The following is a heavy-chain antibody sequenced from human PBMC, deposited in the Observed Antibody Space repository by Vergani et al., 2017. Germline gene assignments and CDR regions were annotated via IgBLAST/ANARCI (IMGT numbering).Heavy chain of an antibody. Sequence: VQLVQSGAEVRKPGASVTVSCTASGYIFKNYYIHWLRQAPGQSFEWMGILNTTTGHTTSAQKFMGRVDMTRDPSTDTSTRTVQMTLSSLRSEDTAVYYCARSIGYCAGATCRAYYFDHWGPGTRVTVSS. V-gene: IGHV1-46*02. D-gene: IGHD2-21*01. CDR3: ARSIGYCAGATCRAYYFDH. CDR2: LNTTTGHT. J-gene: IGHJ5*02. CDR1: GYIFKNYY.